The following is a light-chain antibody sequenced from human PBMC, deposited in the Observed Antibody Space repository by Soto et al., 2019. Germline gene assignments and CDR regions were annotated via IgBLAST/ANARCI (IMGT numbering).Light chain of an antibody. CDR1: HSDVWSYNL. Sequence: QSALTQPASVSGSPGQSITISCTGTHSDVWSYNLVSWYQQHPGKAPKVIIYEVSERPSGVSDRFSGSKSGNTASLMISGLQAEDEADYYCCSYAGSTTQTYVFGSGTKVTVL. J-gene: IGLJ1*01. V-gene: IGLV2-23*02. CDR2: EVS. CDR3: CSYAGSTTQTYV.